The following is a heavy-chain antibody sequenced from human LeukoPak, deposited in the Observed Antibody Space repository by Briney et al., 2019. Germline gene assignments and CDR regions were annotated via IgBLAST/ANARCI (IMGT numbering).Heavy chain of an antibody. CDR1: GYTFPNYW. CDR2: VYPADSDS. J-gene: IGHJ3*02. CDR3: ARPQDFGLTGMNAFDI. V-gene: IGHV5-51*01. Sequence: GESLKISCKGSGYTFPNYWIGWVRQLPGKGLEWMGIVYPADSDSRYSPSFQGQVTISADKSISTAYLQWSSLKASDTAMYYCARPQDFGLTGMNAFDIWGQGTMVTVSS. D-gene: IGHD7-27*01.